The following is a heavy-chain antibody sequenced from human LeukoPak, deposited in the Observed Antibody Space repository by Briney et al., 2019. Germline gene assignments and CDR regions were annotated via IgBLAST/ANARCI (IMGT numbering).Heavy chain of an antibody. D-gene: IGHD6-6*01. CDR3: ARGSSSSVVDFDY. CDR2: INPNSGGT. J-gene: IGHJ4*02. V-gene: IGHV1-2*02. Sequence: ASVKVSCKASGYTFIGYYMHWVRQAPGQGLEWMGWINPNSGGTNYAQKFQGRVTMTRDTSISTAYMELSRLRSDDTAVYYCARGSSSSVVDFDYWGQGTLVTVSS. CDR1: GYTFIGYY.